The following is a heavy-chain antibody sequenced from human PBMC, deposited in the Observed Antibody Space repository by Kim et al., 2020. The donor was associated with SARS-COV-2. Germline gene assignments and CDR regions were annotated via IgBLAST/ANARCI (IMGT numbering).Heavy chain of an antibody. Sequence: GGSLRLSCATSGFTFSAYDMNWVRRAPGKGLEWLSFITKSSAIIYYANSVKGRFTISRDNAKNSLYLQMNSLRDEDTALYYCVRDRMGGAFDIWGQGTMVTVSS. J-gene: IGHJ3*02. D-gene: IGHD3-16*01. CDR2: ITKSSAII. V-gene: IGHV3-48*02. CDR1: GFTFSAYD. CDR3: VRDRMGGAFDI.